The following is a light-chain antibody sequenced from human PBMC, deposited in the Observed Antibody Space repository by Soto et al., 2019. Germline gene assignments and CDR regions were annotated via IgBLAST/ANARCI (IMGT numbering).Light chain of an antibody. CDR3: QQLNAYPLT. Sequence: DIQMTQSPSSLSASVGDRVTITCQASQDIRNYLNWYQQKPGTAPKLLIYGSSSLLSGVPSRFSGSGSGTDFTLTISNLQPEDFATYYCQQLNAYPLTFGQGTRLEIK. CDR2: GSS. V-gene: IGKV1-17*02. J-gene: IGKJ5*01. CDR1: QDIRNY.